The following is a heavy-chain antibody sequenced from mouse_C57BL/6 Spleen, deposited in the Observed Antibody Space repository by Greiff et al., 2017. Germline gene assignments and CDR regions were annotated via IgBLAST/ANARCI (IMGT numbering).Heavy chain of an antibody. D-gene: IGHD1-1*01. J-gene: IGHJ2*01. CDR3: ARASNYYGSSYYFDY. Sequence: QLQQPGAELVKPGASVKLSCKASGYTFTSYWMHWVKQRPGQGLEWIGMIHPNSGSTNYNEKFKSKATLTVDKSSSTAYMQLSSLTSEDSAVYYCARASNYYGSSYYFDYWGQGTTLTVSS. CDR2: IHPNSGST. V-gene: IGHV1-64*01. CDR1: GYTFTSYW.